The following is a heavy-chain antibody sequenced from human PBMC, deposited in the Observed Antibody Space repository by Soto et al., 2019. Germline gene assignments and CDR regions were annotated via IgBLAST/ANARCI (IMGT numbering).Heavy chain of an antibody. CDR2: ISAGGDST. J-gene: IGHJ4*02. CDR3: ARRV. Sequence: PGGSLRLSCATSGFTFSNYPMNWVRQAPGKGLEWVSGISAGGDSTYYADSVKGRFTIFRGNSKNSVYLQMNSLRAEDTAVYYCARRVWGQGTLVTVSS. V-gene: IGHV3-23*01. CDR1: GFTFSNYP.